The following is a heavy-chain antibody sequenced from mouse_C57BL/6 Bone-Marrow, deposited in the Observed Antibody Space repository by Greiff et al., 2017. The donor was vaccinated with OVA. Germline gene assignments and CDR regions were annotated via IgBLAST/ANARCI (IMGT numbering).Heavy chain of an antibody. J-gene: IGHJ3*01. CDR3: ARSLYYYGRSIAGFAY. D-gene: IGHD1-1*01. V-gene: IGHV1-55*01. CDR1: GYTFTSYW. Sequence: QVQLQQPGAELVKPGASVKMSCKASGYTFTSYWITWVKQRPGQGLEWIGDIYPGSGSTNYNEKFKSKATLTVDTSSSTAYMQLSSLTSEDSAVYYWARSLYYYGRSIAGFAYWGQGTLVTVSA. CDR2: IYPGSGST.